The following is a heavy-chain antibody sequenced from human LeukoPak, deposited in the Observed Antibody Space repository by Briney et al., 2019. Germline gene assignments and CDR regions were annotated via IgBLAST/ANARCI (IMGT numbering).Heavy chain of an antibody. CDR1: GFTFNSHG. V-gene: IGHV3-7*01. D-gene: IGHD6-13*01. J-gene: IGHJ4*02. CDR2: IKQDGSEI. CDR3: ARARQLVKKYYFDY. Sequence: GGSLRLSCAASGFTFNSHGMHWVRQAPGKGLEWVANIKQDGSEIYYVDSVKGRFTISRDNAKNSLYLQMNSLRAEDTAVYYCARARQLVKKYYFDYWGQGTLVTVSS.